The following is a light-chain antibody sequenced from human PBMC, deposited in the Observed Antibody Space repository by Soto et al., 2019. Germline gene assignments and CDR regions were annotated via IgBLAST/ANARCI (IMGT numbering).Light chain of an antibody. CDR2: WAS. CDR1: QSVFYSSNNKNY. J-gene: IGKJ2*01. V-gene: IGKV4-1*01. Sequence: DIVMTQSPDSLAVSLGERATINCKSSQSVFYSSNNKNYLAWYQQKPGQPPKLLIYWASTRESGVPDRFSGSGSGTDFTLTISSLQAEDVAVYYCQQYYITPPYTFGQGTKLEIK. CDR3: QQYYITPPYT.